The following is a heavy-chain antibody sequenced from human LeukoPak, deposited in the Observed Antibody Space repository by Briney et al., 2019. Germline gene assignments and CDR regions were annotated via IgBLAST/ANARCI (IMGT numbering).Heavy chain of an antibody. V-gene: IGHV3-33*01. CDR1: GFTFSSYV. D-gene: IGHD3-9*01. Sequence: GRSLRLSCAASGFTFSSYVMHWVRQAPGKGLEWVAVIWFDGSNKYYADSVKGRFTISRDNSKNTMYRQMNILRAEDTAMYYCARAILRYSYGLDVWGQGTTVTVSS. CDR2: IWFDGSNK. CDR3: ARAILRYSYGLDV. J-gene: IGHJ6*02.